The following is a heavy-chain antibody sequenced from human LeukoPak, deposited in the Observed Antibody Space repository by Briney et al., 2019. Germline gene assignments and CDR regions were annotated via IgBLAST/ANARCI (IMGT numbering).Heavy chain of an antibody. D-gene: IGHD3-10*01. V-gene: IGHV3-49*04. J-gene: IGHJ4*02. CDR3: TRVVLWFGEFPYYFDY. CDR1: GFTFGDYA. CDR2: IRSKAYGGTT. Sequence: GGSLRLSCTASGFTFGDYARSWVRQAPGKGLEWVGFIRSKAYGGTTEYAASVKGRFTISRDDSKSIAYLQMNSLKTEDTAVYYCTRVVLWFGEFPYYFDYWGQGTLVTVSS.